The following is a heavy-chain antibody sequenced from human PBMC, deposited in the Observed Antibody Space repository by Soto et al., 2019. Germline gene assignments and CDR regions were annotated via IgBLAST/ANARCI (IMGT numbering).Heavy chain of an antibody. D-gene: IGHD3-22*01. CDR3: ARAGYYDSSGYYGGCDDAFDI. J-gene: IGHJ3*02. CDR2: IIVDSGDT. V-gene: IGHV1-58*02. CDR1: GFTFTSSA. Sequence: ASVKVSCKASGFTFTSSAMQWVRQARGQRLEWMGWIIVDSGDTNYAQKFQGRVTMTRDTSISTAYMELSRLRSDDTAVYYCARAGYYDSSGYYGGCDDAFDIWGQGTMVTASS.